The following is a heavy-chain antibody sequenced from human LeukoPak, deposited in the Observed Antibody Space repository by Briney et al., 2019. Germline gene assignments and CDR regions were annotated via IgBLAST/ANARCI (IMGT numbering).Heavy chain of an antibody. D-gene: IGHD3-16*01. Sequence: GGSLRLSCAASGFTFSSSWMTWVRQAPGKGLEWLANIKGDGSDKNYVDSVKGRFTISRDNAKNSLYLQMNSLRAEDTAVYYCARDNYDYVWGVAFDIWGQGTMVTVSS. V-gene: IGHV3-7*01. CDR3: ARDNYDYVWGVAFDI. CDR2: IKGDGSDK. CDR1: GFTFSSSW. J-gene: IGHJ3*02.